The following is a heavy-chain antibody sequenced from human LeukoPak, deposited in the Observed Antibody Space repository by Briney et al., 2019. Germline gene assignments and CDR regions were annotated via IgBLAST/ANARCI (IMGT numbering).Heavy chain of an antibody. V-gene: IGHV4-30-4*01. D-gene: IGHD3-3*01. CDR3: ARGYYDFWSGYYSSNFDY. J-gene: IGHJ4*02. CDR2: IYYSGST. CDR1: GGSFSGYY. Sequence: SETLSLTCAVYGGSFSGYYWSWIRQPPGKGLEWIGYIYYSGSTYYNPSLKSRVTISVDTSKNQFSLKLSSVTAADTAVYYCARGYYDFWSGYYSSNFDYWGQGTLVTVSS.